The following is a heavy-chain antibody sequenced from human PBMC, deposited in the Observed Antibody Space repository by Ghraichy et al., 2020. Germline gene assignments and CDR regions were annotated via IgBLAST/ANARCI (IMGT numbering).Heavy chain of an antibody. CDR3: ARKGMSCSSTSCYGLDY. V-gene: IGHV3-7*01. D-gene: IGHD2-2*01. Sequence: GESLNISCAASGFTFSNYWMAWVRQAPEKGLEWVANINRDGSEKYYVDSVKGRFTISRDNAKNLLYLQMNSLRVEDTAVYYCARKGMSCSSTSCYGLDYWGQGTLVTVSS. CDR2: INRDGSEK. CDR1: GFTFSNYW. J-gene: IGHJ4*02.